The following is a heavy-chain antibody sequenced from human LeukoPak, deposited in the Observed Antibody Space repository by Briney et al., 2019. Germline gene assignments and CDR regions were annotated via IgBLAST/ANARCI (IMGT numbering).Heavy chain of an antibody. CDR1: AFSLNAYN. J-gene: IGHJ4*02. CDR2: ISYTGTYI. CDR3: VRDRGTYRPIDY. Sequence: GGSLRLSCAASAFSLNAYNMNWVRQAPGKGLEWVSSISYTGTYICYADSVKGRFTISRDNAQNSLYLQMNSLRAEDTAIYYCVRDRGTYRPIDYWGQGTLVTVSS. D-gene: IGHD1-26*01. V-gene: IGHV3-21*04.